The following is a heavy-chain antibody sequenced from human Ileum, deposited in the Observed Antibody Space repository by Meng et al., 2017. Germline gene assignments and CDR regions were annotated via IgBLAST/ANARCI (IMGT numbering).Heavy chain of an antibody. CDR3: AKSPRGMD. V-gene: IGHV3-66*02. CDR1: GITVGSNH. J-gene: IGHJ4*02. Sequence: GEFLKISCAASGITVGSNHMSWVRQAPGRGLEWVSVIYSGGKTSYAESVKGRFTISRDNSKNTLYLQMKRLGTGDTAVYYCAKSPRGMDWGQGTLVTVSS. D-gene: IGHD2-8*01. CDR2: IYSGGKT.